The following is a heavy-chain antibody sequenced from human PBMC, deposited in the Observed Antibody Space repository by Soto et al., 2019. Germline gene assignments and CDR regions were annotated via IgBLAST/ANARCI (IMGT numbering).Heavy chain of an antibody. CDR2: IYYSGST. CDR3: ARQGGGYSYVGRFDY. V-gene: IGHV4-39*01. CDR1: GGSISSSSYY. J-gene: IGHJ4*02. D-gene: IGHD5-18*01. Sequence: QLQLQESGPGLVKPSETLSLTCTVSGGSISSSSYYWGWIRQPPGKGLEWIGSIYYSGSTYYNPSLRRRVTISIDTSKNQFSLKLSSVAAADTAVYYCARQGGGYSYVGRFDYWGQGTLVTVSS.